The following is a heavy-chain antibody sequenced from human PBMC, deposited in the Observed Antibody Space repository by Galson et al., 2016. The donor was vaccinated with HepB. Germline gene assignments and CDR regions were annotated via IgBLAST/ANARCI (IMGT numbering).Heavy chain of an antibody. CDR2: INAGNGNT. Sequence: SVKVSCKASGYSFISYAMHWVRQAPGQRLEWMGWINAGNGNTKYSQKLQGRVTITRDTSASTAYMELSSLRSEDTAVYYCARAADSYTSGWPVWLSDSWYFDLWGRGTLVTVSS. V-gene: IGHV1-3*01. D-gene: IGHD6-19*01. CDR3: ARAADSYTSGWPVWLSDSWYFDL. J-gene: IGHJ2*01. CDR1: GYSFISYA.